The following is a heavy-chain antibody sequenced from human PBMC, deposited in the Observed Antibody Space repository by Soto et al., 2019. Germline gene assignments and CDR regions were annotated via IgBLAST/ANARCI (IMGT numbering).Heavy chain of an antibody. CDR3: ARSIPGYTSFDY. Sequence: EVHLVESGGGLVQPGGSLRLSCAGSGFTFSDYYIDWVRQAPGKGLEWVGRSREKGNSYSKDYAASVKGRFTVSRDASKHSLYLQMNSLKAEDTALYYCARSIPGYTSFDYWGQGTLVTVSS. CDR2: SREKGNSYSK. CDR1: GFTFSDYY. D-gene: IGHD5-12*01. J-gene: IGHJ4*02. V-gene: IGHV3-72*01.